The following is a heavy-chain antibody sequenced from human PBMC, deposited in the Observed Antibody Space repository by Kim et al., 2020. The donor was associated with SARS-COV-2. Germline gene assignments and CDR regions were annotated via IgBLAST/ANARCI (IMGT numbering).Heavy chain of an antibody. V-gene: IGHV3-33*06. CDR3: VKGRQWLGFTRGYYYYGVDL. CDR1: GFSFRAYG. CDR2: IWYDGSNQ. Sequence: GGSLRLSCIASGFSFRAYGMQWVRQAPGKGLEWVAVIWYDGSNQYYADSVKGRFTIFRDNSKSSLYLQMDNLRVEDTAVYYCVKGRQWLGFTRGYYYYGVDLWGQGTTVTVSS. D-gene: IGHD6-19*01. J-gene: IGHJ6*01.